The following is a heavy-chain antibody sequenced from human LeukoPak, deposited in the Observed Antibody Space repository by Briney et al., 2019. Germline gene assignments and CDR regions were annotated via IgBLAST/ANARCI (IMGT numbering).Heavy chain of an antibody. J-gene: IGHJ4*02. D-gene: IGHD3-22*01. CDR1: GGFIASYS. Sequence: KASETLSLTCTVSGGFIASYSWSWIRQPAGKGLEWIGRIYTSGGSDYNPSLKSRVTMSLDTSKNQFYLKMTPVTAADTAVYYCARGPSGYYYGWGQGILVTVSS. CDR3: ARGPSGYYYG. V-gene: IGHV4-4*07. CDR2: IYTSGGS.